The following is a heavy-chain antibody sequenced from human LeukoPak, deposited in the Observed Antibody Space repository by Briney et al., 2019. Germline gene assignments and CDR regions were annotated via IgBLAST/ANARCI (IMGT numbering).Heavy chain of an antibody. CDR3: ARDGSGYDSHFSSFDY. V-gene: IGHV3-11*04. Sequence: GGSLRLSCAASGFTFSDYYMSWIRQAPGKGLEWVSYISYSSSTIYYADSVKGRFTISRDNAKKSLYLQMNSLRAEDTAVYYCARDGSGYDSHFSSFDYWGQGTLVTVSS. CDR1: GFTFSDYY. J-gene: IGHJ4*02. D-gene: IGHD5-12*01. CDR2: ISYSSSTI.